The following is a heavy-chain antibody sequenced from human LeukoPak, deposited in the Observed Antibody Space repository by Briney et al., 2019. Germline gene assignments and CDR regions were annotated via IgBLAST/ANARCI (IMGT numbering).Heavy chain of an antibody. Sequence: SETLSLTCSVSIGSISSSKWWSWVRPSPVKGLEWIGEIYLYGTTNYNPSFTSRVTMSVDTSKNQFSLKLSSVTAADTAVYYCARDTVAAMVGYYYYYMDVWGKGTTVTVSS. J-gene: IGHJ6*03. CDR1: IGSISSSKW. CDR2: IYLYGTT. D-gene: IGHD5-18*01. V-gene: IGHV4-4*02. CDR3: ARDTVAAMVGYYYYYMDV.